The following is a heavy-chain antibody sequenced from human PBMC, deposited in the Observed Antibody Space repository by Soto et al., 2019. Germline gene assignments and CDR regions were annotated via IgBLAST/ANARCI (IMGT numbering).Heavy chain of an antibody. Sequence: GGSLRLSCTASGFTFDDYAMHWVRQAPGKGLEWVSGISWNSGSIGYADSVKGRFTISRDNAKNSLYLQMNSLRAEDTALYYCAKDGSLVVGTRTLFDYWGQGTLVTVSS. CDR1: GFTFDDYA. V-gene: IGHV3-9*01. CDR2: ISWNSGSI. CDR3: AKDGSLVVGTRTLFDY. J-gene: IGHJ4*02. D-gene: IGHD2-2*01.